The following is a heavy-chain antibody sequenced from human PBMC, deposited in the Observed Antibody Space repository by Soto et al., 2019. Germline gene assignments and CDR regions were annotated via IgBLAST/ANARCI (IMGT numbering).Heavy chain of an antibody. CDR3: ARVADSSGWDDAFDI. CDR1: GGSISSYY. J-gene: IGHJ3*02. D-gene: IGHD6-19*01. Sequence: QVQLQESGPGLVKPSETLSLTCTVSGGSISSYYWSWIRQPPGKGLEWIGYIYYSGSTNYNPSLKSRVTIXXDXSRXQFSLKLSSVTAADTAVYYCARVADSSGWDDAFDIWGQGTMVTVSS. CDR2: IYYSGST. V-gene: IGHV4-59*01.